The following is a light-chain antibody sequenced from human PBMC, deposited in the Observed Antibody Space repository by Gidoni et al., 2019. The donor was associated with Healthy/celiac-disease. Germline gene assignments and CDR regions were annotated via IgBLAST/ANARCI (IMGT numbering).Light chain of an antibody. Sequence: DIQMTQSPSSLSASVGDRVTITCRASQSISSYLNWYQQKPGKAPKLLIYAASSLQSGVPSRFSGSGSGADCTRTISSLEAEDFATYFCEQSYSTLVTFGPGTKVEIK. CDR3: EQSYSTLVT. V-gene: IGKV1-39*01. J-gene: IGKJ3*01. CDR1: QSISSY. CDR2: AAS.